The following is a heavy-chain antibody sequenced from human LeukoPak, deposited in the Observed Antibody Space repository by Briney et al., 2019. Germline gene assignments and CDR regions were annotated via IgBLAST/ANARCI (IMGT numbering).Heavy chain of an antibody. Sequence: SETLSLTCTVSGGSIGSYYLHWIRQPPGKGLEWIGYIYFTGSTNYNPSLKSLVTISVDTSKNQFSLKLNSVTAADTAIYYCARSTYSSSQWDYWGQGTLVTVFS. CDR3: ARSTYSSSQWDY. CDR1: GGSIGSYY. D-gene: IGHD6-13*01. CDR2: IYFTGST. J-gene: IGHJ4*02. V-gene: IGHV4-59*01.